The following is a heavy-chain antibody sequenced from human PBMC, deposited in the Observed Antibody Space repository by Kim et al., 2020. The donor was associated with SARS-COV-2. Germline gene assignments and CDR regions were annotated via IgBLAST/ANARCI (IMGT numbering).Heavy chain of an antibody. CDR2: IYYSGST. V-gene: IGHV4-39*01. J-gene: IGHJ4*02. CDR3: ARMAVAGPYYFDY. Sequence: SETLSLTCTVSGGSISSSSYYWGWIRQPPGKGLEWIGSIYYSGSTYYNPSLKSRVTISVDTSKNQFSLKLSSVTVADTAVYYCARMAVAGPYYFDYWGQG. CDR1: GGSISSSSYY. D-gene: IGHD6-19*01.